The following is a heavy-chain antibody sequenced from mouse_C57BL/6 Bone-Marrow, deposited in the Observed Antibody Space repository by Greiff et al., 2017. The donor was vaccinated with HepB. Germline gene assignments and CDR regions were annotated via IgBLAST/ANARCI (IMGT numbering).Heavy chain of an antibody. CDR1: GYTFTSYT. J-gene: IGHJ1*03. D-gene: IGHD2-4*01. CDR3: ARGDDYDDGCYWYFDV. CDR2: INPSSGYT. V-gene: IGHV1-4*01. Sequence: QVQLQQSGAELARPGASVKMSCKASGYTFTSYTMHWVKQRPGQGLEWIGYINPSSGYTKYNQKFKDKATLTADKSSSTAYMQLSSLTSEDSAVYYCARGDDYDDGCYWYFDVWGTGTTVTVSS.